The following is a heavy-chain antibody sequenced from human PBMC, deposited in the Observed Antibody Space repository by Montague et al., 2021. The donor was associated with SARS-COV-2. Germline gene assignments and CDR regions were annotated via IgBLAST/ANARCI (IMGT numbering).Heavy chain of an antibody. V-gene: IGHV4-59*08. Sequence: SETLSLTCTVSGVSVTDYYWSWIRQPPGKGLEWVGDVLYNKGTNFNSSLKSRVAISVDTSKNQFSLRLTSVTAADTAFYYCVRHPRYDGLNSRPDFWGQGTLVTVSS. J-gene: IGHJ4*02. D-gene: IGHD3-16*01. CDR3: VRHPRYDGLNSRPDF. CDR2: VLYNKGT. CDR1: GVSVTDYY.